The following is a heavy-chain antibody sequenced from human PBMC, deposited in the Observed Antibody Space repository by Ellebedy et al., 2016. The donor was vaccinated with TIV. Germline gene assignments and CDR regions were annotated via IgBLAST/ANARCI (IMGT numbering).Heavy chain of an antibody. J-gene: IGHJ4*02. D-gene: IGHD3-10*01. CDR2: IYHNGAT. V-gene: IGHV4-39*01. Sequence: SETLSLTCYVSGDSIIGTDYYWAWIRQPPGKGLEWIGSIYHNGATYHNPSLESRVTISVDTSKNQFSLRLNSVTSADTATYYCASLPDYRVGFVDVPMVWGQWGQGTLVTVSS. CDR3: ASLPDYRVGFVDVPMVWGQ. CDR1: GDSIIGTDYY.